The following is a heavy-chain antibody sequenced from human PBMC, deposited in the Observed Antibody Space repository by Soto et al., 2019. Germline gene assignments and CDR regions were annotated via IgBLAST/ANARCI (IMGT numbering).Heavy chain of an antibody. J-gene: IGHJ4*02. Sequence: QVHLVQSGAEVKKPGASVKVSCKASGYTFTSYGITWVRQAPGQGLEWMGWISAHNGNTDYARKLQGRVIVTRDTSTSTAYMELRSLRSDDTAVYSCARGRYGDYWGQGALVSVSS. CDR1: GYTFTSYG. CDR2: ISAHNGNT. D-gene: IGHD1-1*01. V-gene: IGHV1-18*01. CDR3: ARGRYGDY.